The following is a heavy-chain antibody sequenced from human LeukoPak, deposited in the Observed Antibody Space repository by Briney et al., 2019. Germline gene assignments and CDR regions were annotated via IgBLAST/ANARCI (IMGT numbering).Heavy chain of an antibody. V-gene: IGHV3-48*01. CDR1: GFTYSSYS. CDR2: ISSSSSII. Sequence: GGSLRLSCAASGFTYSSYSMNWVRQAPTKGLEWVSYISSSSSIIFYADSVKGRFTIFRDNAKNSLYLQMNSLRAEDTAVYYCARDKWATGTDDAFDIWGQGTMVTVSS. CDR3: ARDKWATGTDDAFDI. D-gene: IGHD1-1*01. J-gene: IGHJ3*02.